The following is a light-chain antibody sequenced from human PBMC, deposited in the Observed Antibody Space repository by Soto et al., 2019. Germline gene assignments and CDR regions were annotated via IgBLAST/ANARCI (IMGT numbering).Light chain of an antibody. J-gene: IGKJ2*01. CDR3: QQYNDWPPYT. V-gene: IGKV3-15*01. CDR1: QSVSSN. Sequence: EIVMTQSPATLSVSPGERATLSCRASQSVSSNLAWHQQKPGQAPRLLIYGASTRATGIPARFSGSGSGTEFTLTISSLQSEDFAVYYCQQYNDWPPYTVGQGTKLEIK. CDR2: GAS.